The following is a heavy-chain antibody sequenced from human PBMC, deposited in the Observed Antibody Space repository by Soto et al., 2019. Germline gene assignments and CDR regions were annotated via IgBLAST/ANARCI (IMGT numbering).Heavy chain of an antibody. CDR3: ASSAPTGGYYYYYMDV. J-gene: IGHJ6*03. D-gene: IGHD1-26*01. V-gene: IGHV1-69*02. CDR2: IIPILGIA. Sequence: SVKVSCKASGGTFSSYTISWVRQAPGQGLEWMGRIIPILGIANYAQKFQGRVTITADKSTSTAYMELSSLRSEDTAVYYCASSAPTGGYYYYYMDVWGKGTTVTVSS. CDR1: GGTFSSYT.